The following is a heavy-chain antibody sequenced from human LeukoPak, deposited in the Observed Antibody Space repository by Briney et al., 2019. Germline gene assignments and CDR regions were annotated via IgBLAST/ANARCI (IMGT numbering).Heavy chain of an antibody. J-gene: IGHJ6*03. CDR1: GFTSSSYW. Sequence: GSLRLSCAASGFTSSSYWMSWVRQAPGKGLEWVAYINHDGSGKDYVDSVKGRFTISRDNAKNSLYLQMNSLRAEDTAVYYCARGDYYYYYYMDVWGKGTTVSVSS. CDR3: ARGDYYYYYYMDV. V-gene: IGHV3-7*01. CDR2: INHDGSGK.